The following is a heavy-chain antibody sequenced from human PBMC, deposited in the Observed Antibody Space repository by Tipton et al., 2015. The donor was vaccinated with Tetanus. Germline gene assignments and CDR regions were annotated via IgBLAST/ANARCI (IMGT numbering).Heavy chain of an antibody. V-gene: IGHV1-18*01. CDR3: ARASSWDYGDYALDY. D-gene: IGHD4-17*01. J-gene: IGHJ4*02. Sequence: QLVQSGPEVKKPGASVKVSCKASGYTFTSYGISWVRQTPGQGLEWMGWISAYNGNTNYAQKLQGRVTMITDTSTSTAYMELRSLRSEDTAVYYCARASSWDYGDYALDYWGQGTLVTVSS. CDR2: ISAYNGNT. CDR1: GYTFTSYG.